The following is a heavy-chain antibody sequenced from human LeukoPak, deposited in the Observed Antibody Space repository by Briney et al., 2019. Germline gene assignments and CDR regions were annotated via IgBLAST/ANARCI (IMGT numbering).Heavy chain of an antibody. CDR3: CRGGNDYNNCQYPF. D-gene: IGHD4-11*01. J-gene: IGHJ4*02. CDR2: IRSKRYGGTP. Sequence: GGSLRLSCRGSGFNFGDNAMTWVRQAPGRGGGWVGFIRSKRYGGTPEYAASVKGRFTISRDDSMRFAFLQMDSLKTEDTAVYYCCRGGNDYNNCQYPFWGQGTRVTVSS. CDR1: GFNFGDNA. V-gene: IGHV3-49*04.